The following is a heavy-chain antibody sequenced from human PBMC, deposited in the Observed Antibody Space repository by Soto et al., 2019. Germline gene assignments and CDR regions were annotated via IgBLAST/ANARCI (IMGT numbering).Heavy chain of an antibody. CDR2: ISGSGDRT. Sequence: EVQLLESGGGLVQPGGSLRLSCAASGITISNYPMSWVRQAPGKGLDWVSGISGSGDRTYYADSAKGRFTNSKDISRNSLSLQLESLGVEDTAVYFCVKDDGGYPSTAPHWGQGTLVTVSS. J-gene: IGHJ4*02. CDR3: VKDDGGYPSTAPH. V-gene: IGHV3-23*01. CDR1: GITISNYP. D-gene: IGHD3-22*01.